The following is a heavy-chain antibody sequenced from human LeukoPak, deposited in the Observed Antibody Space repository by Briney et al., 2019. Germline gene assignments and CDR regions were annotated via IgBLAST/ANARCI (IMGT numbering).Heavy chain of an antibody. Sequence: GGSLRLSCAASAFTFSSYAISWVRQAPGKGLEWVANIKKDGSEKYYVDSVKGRFTISRDNAKNSLYLQMNSLRAEDTAVYYCARGGIGWDSSGWYLYYFDYWGQGTLVTVSS. J-gene: IGHJ4*02. V-gene: IGHV3-7*01. CDR2: IKKDGSEK. CDR3: ARGGIGWDSSGWYLYYFDY. D-gene: IGHD6-19*01. CDR1: AFTFSSYA.